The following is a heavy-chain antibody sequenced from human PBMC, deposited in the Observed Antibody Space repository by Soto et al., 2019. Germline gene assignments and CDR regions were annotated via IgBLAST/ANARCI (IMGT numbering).Heavy chain of an antibody. D-gene: IGHD3-3*01. CDR1: GYSFTSYW. CDR2: IYPGDSNT. Sequence: PGESLKNSCKGSGYSFTSYWIGWVRQMPGKGLDWMGIIYPGDSNTRYSPSLQGQVTISVDKSISTAYLQWSSLKATDTAMYYCARHAYDFWSGDPNPGYYYGMDVWGQGTTVTVSS. V-gene: IGHV5-51*01. J-gene: IGHJ6*02. CDR3: ARHAYDFWSGDPNPGYYYGMDV.